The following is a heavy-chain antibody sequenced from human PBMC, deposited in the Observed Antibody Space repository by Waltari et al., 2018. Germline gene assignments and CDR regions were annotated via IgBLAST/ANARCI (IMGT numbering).Heavy chain of an antibody. D-gene: IGHD5-12*01. CDR3: ARDGYNQGGFDY. Sequence: QLQLQESGPGLVKPSETLSLTCTVSGGSISSSSYYWGWIRQPPGKGLEWIGSISYSGSTYYNPSLKSRVTISVDTSKNQFSLKLSSVTAADTAVYYCARDGYNQGGFDYWGQGTLVTVSS. V-gene: IGHV4-39*07. CDR2: ISYSGST. CDR1: GGSISSSSYY. J-gene: IGHJ4*02.